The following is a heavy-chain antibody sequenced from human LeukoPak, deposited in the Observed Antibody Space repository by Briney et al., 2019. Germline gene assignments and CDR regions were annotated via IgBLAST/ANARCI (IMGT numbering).Heavy chain of an antibody. Sequence: GGSLRLSCTASGFTFSTYSMNWVRQAPGEGLEWISYISSSSRTIYYADSVKGRFTISSDNAKNSLYLQMNSLRDEDTAVYYCARDYYDSSGYFYPNAFDIWGQGTMVTVSS. CDR1: GFTFSTYS. CDR2: ISSSSRTI. CDR3: ARDYYDSSGYFYPNAFDI. J-gene: IGHJ3*02. D-gene: IGHD3-22*01. V-gene: IGHV3-48*02.